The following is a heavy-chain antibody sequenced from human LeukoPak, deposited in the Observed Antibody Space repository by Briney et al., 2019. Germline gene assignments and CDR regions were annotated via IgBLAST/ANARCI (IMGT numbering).Heavy chain of an antibody. Sequence: GGSLRLSCAASGFTFSGYGMHWVRQAPGKGLEWVAVISYDGSKKYYADSVKGRFTISRDNSKKPLYLQMNRLRAEDTAPYYCAKDQDSVVVPAAKGYYYYGMDVWGQGTTVTVSS. CDR3: AKDQDSVVVPAAKGYYYYGMDV. D-gene: IGHD2-2*01. CDR1: GFTFSGYG. V-gene: IGHV3-30*18. CDR2: ISYDGSKK. J-gene: IGHJ6*02.